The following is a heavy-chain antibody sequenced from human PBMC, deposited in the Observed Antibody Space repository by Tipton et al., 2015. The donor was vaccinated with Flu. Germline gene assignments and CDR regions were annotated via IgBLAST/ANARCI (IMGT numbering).Heavy chain of an antibody. D-gene: IGHD3-16*02. CDR3: ARGLYRIMITFGGVIANRPFDS. CDR1: GGSFSGYY. J-gene: IGHJ4*02. Sequence: TLSLTCAVYGGSFSGYYWSWIRQPPGKGLEWIGEINHSGSTNYNPSLKSRVTISVDTSKNQFSLKLSSVTAADTAVYYCARGLYRIMITFGGVIANRPFDSWGQGTLVTVSS. V-gene: IGHV4-34*01. CDR2: INHSGST.